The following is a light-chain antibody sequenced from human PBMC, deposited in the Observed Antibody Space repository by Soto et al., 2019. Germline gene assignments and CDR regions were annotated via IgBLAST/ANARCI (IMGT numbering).Light chain of an antibody. CDR3: QQYDSSPLT. J-gene: IGKJ4*01. V-gene: IGKV3-20*01. CDR1: QSVSSNF. CDR2: GAS. Sequence: EIVLTQPPGTLSLSPGERATLSCRASQSVSSNFLAWYQQKPGQAPRLLIYGASSRATGIPDRFSGSGSGTEFSLTISRLEAEDFAVYYCQQYDSSPLTFGGGTKVEIK.